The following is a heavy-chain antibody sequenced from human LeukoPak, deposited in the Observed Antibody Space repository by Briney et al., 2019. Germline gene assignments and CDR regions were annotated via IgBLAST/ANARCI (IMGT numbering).Heavy chain of an antibody. CDR3: ARGYYDSSGYYPFDY. J-gene: IGHJ4*02. Sequence: SETLSLTCAVYGGSFSGYYWSWIRQPPGKGLEWIGEINHSGSTNYNPSLKSRVTISVDTSKNQFSLKLSSVTAADTAVYYCARGYYDSSGYYPFDYWGQGTLVTVSP. D-gene: IGHD3-22*01. V-gene: IGHV4-34*01. CDR1: GGSFSGYY. CDR2: INHSGST.